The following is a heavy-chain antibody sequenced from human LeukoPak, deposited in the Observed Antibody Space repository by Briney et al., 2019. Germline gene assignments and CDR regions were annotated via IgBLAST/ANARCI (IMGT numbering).Heavy chain of an antibody. J-gene: IGHJ3*01. D-gene: IGHD1-7*01. CDR1: GGSISTYY. V-gene: IGHV4-59*01. Sequence: PSETLSLTCTVSGGSISTYYWSWIRQPPGKGLEWIGYIYYSGSTNYNPSLKSRVTISVDTSKNQFSLKLRSVTAADTAVYYCARVPGGGTAANWGQGTMVTVSS. CDR3: ARVPGGGTAAN. CDR2: IYYSGST.